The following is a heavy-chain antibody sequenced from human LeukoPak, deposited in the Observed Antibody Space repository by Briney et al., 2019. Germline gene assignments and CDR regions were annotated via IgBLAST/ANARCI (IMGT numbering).Heavy chain of an antibody. CDR3: ARAPHNSYNITGTTFYWFDP. CDR2: IIPILGIA. D-gene: IGHD1-7*01. J-gene: IGHJ5*02. CDR1: GYTFTNYY. V-gene: IGHV1-69*04. Sequence: SVKVSCKASGYTFTNYYMHWVRQAPGQGLEWMGRIIPILGIANYAQKFQGRVTITADKSTSTAYMELSSLRSEDTAVYYCARAPHNSYNITGTTFYWFDPWGQGTLVTVSS.